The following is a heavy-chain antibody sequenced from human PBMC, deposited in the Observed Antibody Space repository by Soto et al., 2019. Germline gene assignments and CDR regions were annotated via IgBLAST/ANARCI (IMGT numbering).Heavy chain of an antibody. CDR3: ARDNLYWFDP. CDR1: GGSISSGGYY. J-gene: IGHJ5*02. Sequence: SETLSLTCTVSGGSISSGGYYWSWIRQHPGKGLEWIGYIYYSGSTYYNPSLKSRVTISVDTSKNQFSLKLSSVTAADTAVYYCARDNLYWFDPWGQGTLVTVSS. CDR2: IYYSGST. V-gene: IGHV4-31*03.